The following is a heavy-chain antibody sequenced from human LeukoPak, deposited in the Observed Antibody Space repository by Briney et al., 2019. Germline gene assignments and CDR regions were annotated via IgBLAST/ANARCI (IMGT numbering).Heavy chain of an antibody. Sequence: SETLSLTCTVSGGSISSSSYYWGWIRQPPGKGLEWIGSLYYSGSTYYNPSLKSRVTMSVDTSKNQFSPKLSSVTAADTAVYYCARNYDGAFDYWGQGTLVTVSS. V-gene: IGHV4-39*01. CDR3: ARNYDGAFDY. J-gene: IGHJ4*02. CDR2: LYYSGST. CDR1: GGSISSSSYY. D-gene: IGHD4-23*01.